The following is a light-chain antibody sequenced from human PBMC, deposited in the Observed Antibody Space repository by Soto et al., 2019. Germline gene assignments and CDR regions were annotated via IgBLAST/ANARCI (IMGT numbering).Light chain of an antibody. J-gene: IGKJ1*01. CDR3: XHCGISPHT. CDR1: QSVGSSY. V-gene: IGKV3-20*01. Sequence: EVVLTQSPGTLSLSPGERATLSCRASQSVGSSYLAWYQQKPGQAPRLLIYDASSRATGIPDRFSGSGSGTDFTLTISRLEPEDXAVYXXXHCGISPHTFGQGTKVEI. CDR2: DAS.